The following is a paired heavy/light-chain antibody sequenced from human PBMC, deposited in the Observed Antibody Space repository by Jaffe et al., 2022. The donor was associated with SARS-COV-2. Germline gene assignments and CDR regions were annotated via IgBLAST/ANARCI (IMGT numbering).Light chain of an antibody. V-gene: IGKV3-20*01. CDR2: GAS. CDR1: QSVSSSY. Sequence: EIVLTQSPGTLSLSPGERATLSCRASQSVSSSYLAWYQQKPGQAPRLLIYGASSRATGIPDRFSGSGSGTDFTLTISRLEPEDFAVYYCQQYGSSFGQGTKVEIK. J-gene: IGKJ1*01. CDR3: QQYGSS.
Heavy chain of an antibody. D-gene: IGHD3-10*01. J-gene: IGHJ6*02. CDR2: MNPNSGNT. Sequence: QVQLVQSGAEVKKPGASVKVSCKASGYTFTSYDINWVRQATGQGLEWMGWMNPNSGNTGYAQKFQGRVTMTRNTSISTAYMELSSLRSEDTAVYYCARGYYYGSGSYSYYYYGMDVWGQGTTVTVSS. CDR1: GYTFTSYD. CDR3: ARGYYYGSGSYSYYYYGMDV. V-gene: IGHV1-8*01.